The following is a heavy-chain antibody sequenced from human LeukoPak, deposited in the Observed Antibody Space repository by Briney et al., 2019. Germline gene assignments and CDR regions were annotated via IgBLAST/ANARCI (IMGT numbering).Heavy chain of an antibody. CDR3: ARQPDGDFSPFDY. CDR2: IDPSDSYT. D-gene: IGHD4-17*01. V-gene: IGHV5-10-1*01. Sequence: GESLKISCKGSGYSFTSYWISWVRQMPGKGLEWMGRIDPSDSYTNYSPSFQGHVTISADKSTSTAYLQWSSLKASDTAMYYCARQPDGDFSPFDYWGQGTLVTVSS. CDR1: GYSFTSYW. J-gene: IGHJ4*02.